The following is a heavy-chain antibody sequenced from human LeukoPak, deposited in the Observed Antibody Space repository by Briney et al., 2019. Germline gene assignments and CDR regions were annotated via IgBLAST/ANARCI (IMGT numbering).Heavy chain of an antibody. CDR3: AKKPATIKFPFDI. Sequence: GGSLRLSCVDSGFRFSTYDMGWVRQTPGKGLEWVSAISTTGGYTEDADSVKGRFTISRDNSQNTLFLQMHSLRAEDTAVYYCAKKPATIKFPFDIWGQGTLVTVSP. D-gene: IGHD5-24*01. CDR1: GFRFSTYD. J-gene: IGHJ4*02. V-gene: IGHV3-23*01. CDR2: ISTTGGYT.